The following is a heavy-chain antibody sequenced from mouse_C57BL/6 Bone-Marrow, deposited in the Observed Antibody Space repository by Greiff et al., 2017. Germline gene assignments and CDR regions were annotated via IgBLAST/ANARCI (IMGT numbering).Heavy chain of an antibody. Sequence: VKLQQSGAELARPGASVKLSCKASGYTFTSYGISWVKQRPGQGLEWIGAIYPRSGNTYYNEKFTGKATLTADKSSSTAYMELRSLASEDSSVYVCESGLSYFDYWGQGTTLTVSS. V-gene: IGHV1-81*01. CDR3: ESGLSYFDY. CDR2: IYPRSGNT. CDR1: GYTFTSYG. J-gene: IGHJ2*01.